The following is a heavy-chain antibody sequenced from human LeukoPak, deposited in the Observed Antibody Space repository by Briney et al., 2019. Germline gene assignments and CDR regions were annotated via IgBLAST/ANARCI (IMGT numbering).Heavy chain of an antibody. D-gene: IGHD2-21*01. V-gene: IGHV3-33*08. CDR3: AREWGLIAVAGGPGY. Sequence: PGGSLRLSCAASRFTFSGYAMYWVRQAPGKGLQWLAIIWYDGHNKYYADSVKGRFTISRDNSKNTLFLEMNDLKAEDTAVYYCAREWGLIAVAGGPGYWGQGTLVTVSS. CDR2: IWYDGHNK. CDR1: RFTFSGYA. J-gene: IGHJ4*02.